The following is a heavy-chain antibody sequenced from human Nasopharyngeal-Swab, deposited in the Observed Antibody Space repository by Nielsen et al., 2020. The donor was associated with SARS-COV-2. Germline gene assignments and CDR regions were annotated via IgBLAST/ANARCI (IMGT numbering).Heavy chain of an antibody. CDR1: AYTFRIYY. D-gene: IGHD2-2*01. CDR2: INPSGGQT. CDR3: ARDLDPATAGALDI. V-gene: IGHV1-46*01. J-gene: IGHJ3*02. Sequence: ASVKVSCNASAYTFRIYYMHWVRQDPGQGLEWMGLINPSGGQTTYAQKFQGRVFMTRDTSTSTVYMELSSMRSEDTAVYYCARDLDPATAGALDIWGQGTMVTVSS.